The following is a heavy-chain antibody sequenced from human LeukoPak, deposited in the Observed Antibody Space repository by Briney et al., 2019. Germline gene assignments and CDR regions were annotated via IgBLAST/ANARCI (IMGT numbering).Heavy chain of an antibody. D-gene: IGHD3-3*01. V-gene: IGHV3-11*01. J-gene: IGHJ3*02. CDR2: ISSSGSTI. Sequence: KAGGSLRLSCAASGFTFSIYAMSWVRQAPGKGLEWVSYISSSGSTIYYADSVKGRFTISRDNAKNSLYLQMNSLRAEDTAVYYCARDRSHYDSWSGYYRSAFDIWGQGTMVTVSS. CDR1: GFTFSIYA. CDR3: ARDRSHYDSWSGYYRSAFDI.